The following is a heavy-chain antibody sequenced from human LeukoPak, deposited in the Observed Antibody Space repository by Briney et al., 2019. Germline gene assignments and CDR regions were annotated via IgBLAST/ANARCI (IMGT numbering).Heavy chain of an antibody. Sequence: GGSLRLSCVASGFTFGSDAMSWVRQAPGKGLEWVSSINAGGSYTYYADSVKGRFTISRDNSRNTVYLQMNSLRAEDTAVYYCAKGRRGFYDSSGYFYIFDYWGQGTLVTVSS. J-gene: IGHJ4*02. CDR2: INAGGSYT. CDR3: AKGRRGFYDSSGYFYIFDY. D-gene: IGHD3-22*01. V-gene: IGHV3-23*01. CDR1: GFTFGSDA.